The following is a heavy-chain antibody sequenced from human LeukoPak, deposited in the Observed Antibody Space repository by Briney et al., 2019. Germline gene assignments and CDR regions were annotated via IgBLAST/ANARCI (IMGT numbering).Heavy chain of an antibody. CDR1: GYKFTGYY. CDR2: INPNSGAT. Sequence: ASVKVSCKASGYKFTGYYMHWVRQAPGQGLEWMGWINPNSGATKYAQKFQGRVSMTRDTSINTAYMDLTNLRSDDTAIFYCARVKKLMPEFEFWGQGTLVTVSS. CDR3: ARVKKLMPEFEF. V-gene: IGHV1-2*02. D-gene: IGHD2-2*01. J-gene: IGHJ4*02.